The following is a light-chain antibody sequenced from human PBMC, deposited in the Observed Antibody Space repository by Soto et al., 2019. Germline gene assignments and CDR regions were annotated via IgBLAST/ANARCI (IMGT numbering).Light chain of an antibody. CDR1: QSVSSN. J-gene: IGKJ2*01. CDR2: GAS. V-gene: IGKV3-15*01. CDR3: QQYNYWPPYT. Sequence: EIVMTQSPATLSVSPGERATLSCRASQSVSSNLAWYQQKPGQAPRLLIYGASTRATGIPARFSGSGSGTEFTLTISSLQSEDFEVYYCQQYNYWPPYTFGQGTKLEIK.